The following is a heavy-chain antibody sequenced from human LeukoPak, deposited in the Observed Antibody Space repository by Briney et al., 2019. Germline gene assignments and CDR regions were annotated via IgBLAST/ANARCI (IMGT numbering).Heavy chain of an antibody. Sequence: GASLRLSCAASGFTFSSYAMNWVRQAPGKGLEWVSAISGSGGSTYYADSVKGRFTISRDNSKNTLYLQMNSLRAEDTAVYDCAKDALKSEQVFGSSGSHDDYWGQGTLVTVSS. V-gene: IGHV3-23*01. CDR3: AKDALKSEQVFGSSGSHDDY. J-gene: IGHJ4*02. D-gene: IGHD6-13*01. CDR2: ISGSGGST. CDR1: GFTFSSYA.